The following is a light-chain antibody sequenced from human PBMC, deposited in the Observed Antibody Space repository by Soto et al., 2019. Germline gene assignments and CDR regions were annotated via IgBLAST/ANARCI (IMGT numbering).Light chain of an antibody. Sequence: QSALTQPGSVSGSPGQSITISCIGTSNEVGSYNFVSWYQKHPNTAPRLIIYDVSNRPSGVSNRFSGSKSDNTASLTISGLQAEDEADYYCSSYTRSSTVLFGGGTKLTVL. CDR3: SSYTRSSTVL. CDR2: DVS. J-gene: IGLJ2*01. CDR1: SNEVGSYNF. V-gene: IGLV2-14*03.